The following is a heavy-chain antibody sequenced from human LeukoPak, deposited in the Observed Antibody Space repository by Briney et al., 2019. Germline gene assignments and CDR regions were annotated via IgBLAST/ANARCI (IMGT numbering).Heavy chain of an antibody. CDR1: GGSISSYY. D-gene: IGHD2-2*01. Sequence: SETLSLTCTVSGGSISSYYWSWIRQPPGKGLEWIGYIYYSGSTNYNPSLKSRVTISVDTSKNQFSLKLSSVTAADTAVYYCARLTTIVVVQAAHDAFDIWGQGTMVTVSS. J-gene: IGHJ3*02. V-gene: IGHV4-59*01. CDR2: IYYSGST. CDR3: ARLTTIVVVQAAHDAFDI.